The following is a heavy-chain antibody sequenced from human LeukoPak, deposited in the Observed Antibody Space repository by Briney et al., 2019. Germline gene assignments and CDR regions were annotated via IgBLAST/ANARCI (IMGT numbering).Heavy chain of an antibody. CDR2: ISGSGTNT. CDR1: GFTFSSYA. D-gene: IGHD3-10*01. J-gene: IGHJ4*02. CDR3: AKLYGSGSSNIDY. V-gene: IGHV3-23*01. Sequence: GGSLRLSCAASGFTFSSYAMSWVRQAPGRGLEWVSAISGSGTNTYYEDSVKGRFTISRDNSKNTLYLQMNSLRAEDTAVYYCAKLYGSGSSNIDYWGQGTLVTVSS.